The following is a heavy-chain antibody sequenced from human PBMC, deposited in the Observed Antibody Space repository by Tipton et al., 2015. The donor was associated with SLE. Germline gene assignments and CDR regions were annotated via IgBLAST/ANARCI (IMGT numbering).Heavy chain of an antibody. CDR2: ISSSGYI. CDR1: GFTFINYA. Sequence: GSLRLSCAASGFTFINYAIHWIRQAPGKGLEDVSAISSSGYIYYADSVKGRFTISRDNSKNTLDLQMGSLRAEDTAVYYCASDGLRGNGKLFDYWGRGTLVTVSS. J-gene: IGHJ4*02. V-gene: IGHV3-64*02. CDR3: ASDGLRGNGKLFDY. D-gene: IGHD3/OR15-3a*01.